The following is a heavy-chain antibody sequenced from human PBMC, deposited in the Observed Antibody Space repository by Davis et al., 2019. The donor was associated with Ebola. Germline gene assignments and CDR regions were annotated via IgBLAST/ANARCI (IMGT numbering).Heavy chain of an antibody. CDR2: IYHSGST. J-gene: IGHJ4*02. D-gene: IGHD3-22*01. CDR3: ARETEFYDSSGYWRSFQY. Sequence: PGGSLRLSCTVSGGSISRYYWSWIRQPPGKGLEWIGYIYHSGSTFYNPSLKSRVTMSVDTSNNQFSLKLSSVTAADTAVYYCARETEFYDSSGYWRSFQYWGQGILVTVSS. CDR1: GGSISRYY. V-gene: IGHV4-59*01.